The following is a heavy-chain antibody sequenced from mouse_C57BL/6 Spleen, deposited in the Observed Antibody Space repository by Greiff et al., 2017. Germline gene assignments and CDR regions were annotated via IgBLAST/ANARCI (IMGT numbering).Heavy chain of an antibody. CDR3: ARGDYYGSSPFAY. J-gene: IGHJ3*01. Sequence: EVQLQQSGPELVKPGASVKISCKASGYSFTGYYMNWVKQSPEKSLEWIGDINPSTGGTTYNQKFKAKATLTVDKSSSTAYMQLKSLTSEDSAVYYCARGDYYGSSPFAYWGQGTLVTVSA. V-gene: IGHV1-42*01. D-gene: IGHD1-1*01. CDR2: INPSTGGT. CDR1: GYSFTGYY.